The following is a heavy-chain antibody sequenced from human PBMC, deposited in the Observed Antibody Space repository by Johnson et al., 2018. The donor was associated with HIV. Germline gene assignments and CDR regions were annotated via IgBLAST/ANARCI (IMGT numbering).Heavy chain of an antibody. Sequence: MLLVESGGGLVQPGGSLRLSCAASGFTFSDHYMDWVRQTPGKGLEWVGRTRNKANSYTTEYAASVKGRFTISRDDSKNSLYLQMNSLKTEDTAVYYCASRAYGGGDCYRTYHDAFDIWGQGTMVTVSS. V-gene: IGHV3-72*01. CDR3: ASRAYGGGDCYRTYHDAFDI. CDR1: GFTFSDHY. D-gene: IGHD2-21*02. J-gene: IGHJ3*02. CDR2: TRNKANSYTT.